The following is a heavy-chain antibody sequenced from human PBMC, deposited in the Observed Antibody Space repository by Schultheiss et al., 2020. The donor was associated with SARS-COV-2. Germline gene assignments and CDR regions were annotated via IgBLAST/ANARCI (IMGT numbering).Heavy chain of an antibody. CDR1: GYTFTSYY. J-gene: IGHJ6*02. CDR2: INPNSGGT. V-gene: IGHV1-2*02. Sequence: ASVKVSCKASGYTFTSYYMHWVRQAPGQGLEWMGWINPNSGGTNYAQKFQGRVTMTRDTSISTAYMELSRLRSDDTAVYYCARATKWNYAMDVWGQGTTVTVSS. CDR3: ARATKWNYAMDV. D-gene: IGHD1-26*01.